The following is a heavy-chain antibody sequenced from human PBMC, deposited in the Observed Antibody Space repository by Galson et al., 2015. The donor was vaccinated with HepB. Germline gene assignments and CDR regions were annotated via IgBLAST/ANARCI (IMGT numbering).Heavy chain of an antibody. V-gene: IGHV1-46*01. D-gene: IGHD3-16*01. J-gene: IGHJ4*02. CDR1: GDTFTTYY. CDR3: AKPAHGG. CDR2: MNPSGGSR. Sequence: SVKVSCKASGDTFTTYYIHWVRQAPGQGLEWMGIMNPSGGSRSYAQNFQGRVTMTRDTSTSTVYMELSSLTSEDTAVYYCAKPAHGGWGQGTLVTVSS.